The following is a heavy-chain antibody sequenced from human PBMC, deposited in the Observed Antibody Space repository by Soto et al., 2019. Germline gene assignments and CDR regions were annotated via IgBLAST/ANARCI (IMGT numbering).Heavy chain of an antibody. CDR3: ARVSGVLRFLEWLSEP. J-gene: IGHJ5*02. D-gene: IGHD3-3*01. Sequence: GGSLRLSCAASGFTFSSYSMNWVRQAPGKGLEWVSSISSSSSYIYYADSVKGRFTISRDNAKNSLYLQMNSLRAEDTAVYYCARVSGVLRFLEWLSEPWGQGPLVTVS. V-gene: IGHV3-21*01. CDR1: GFTFSSYS. CDR2: ISSSSSYI.